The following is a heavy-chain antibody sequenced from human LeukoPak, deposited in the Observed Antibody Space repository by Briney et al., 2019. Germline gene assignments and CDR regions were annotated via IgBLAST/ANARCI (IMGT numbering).Heavy chain of an antibody. Sequence: PGGSPRLSCAASGFTVSSNYMSWVRQAPGKGLEWVSVIYGGVNTVYADSVKGRFTISRDNSKNTLYLQMNSLRAEDTAVYYCARGSDHSSGAFDVWGQGTMVTVSS. J-gene: IGHJ3*01. CDR3: ARGSDHSSGAFDV. D-gene: IGHD6-19*01. CDR2: IYGGVNT. CDR1: GFTVSSNY. V-gene: IGHV3-66*01.